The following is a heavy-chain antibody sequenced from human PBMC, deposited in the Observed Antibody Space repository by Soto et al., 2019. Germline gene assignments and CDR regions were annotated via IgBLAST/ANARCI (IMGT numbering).Heavy chain of an antibody. Sequence: PSETRSLTCTVSGGSISSSSYYWGWIRQPPGKGLEWIGSIYYSGSTYYNPSLKSRVTISVDTSKNQFSLKLSSVTAADTAVYYCARHPRYYDILTYYYFDYWGQGTLVTVSS. CDR2: IYYSGST. CDR1: GGSISSSSYY. CDR3: ARHPRYYDILTYYYFDY. V-gene: IGHV4-39*01. J-gene: IGHJ4*02. D-gene: IGHD3-9*01.